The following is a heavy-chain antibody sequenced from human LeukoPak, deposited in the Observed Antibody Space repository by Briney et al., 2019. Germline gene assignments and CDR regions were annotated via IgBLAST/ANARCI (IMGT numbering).Heavy chain of an antibody. CDR2: ISYDGSNK. CDR3: AKGLLWFGELDLYYYYGMDV. Sequence: GGSLRLSCAASGFTFSSYAMHWVRQAPGKGLEWVAVISYDGSNKYYADSVKGRFTISRDNSKNTLYLQMNSLRAEDTAVYYCAKGLLWFGELDLYYYYGMDVWGQGTTVTVSS. V-gene: IGHV3-30*04. J-gene: IGHJ6*02. CDR1: GFTFSSYA. D-gene: IGHD3-10*01.